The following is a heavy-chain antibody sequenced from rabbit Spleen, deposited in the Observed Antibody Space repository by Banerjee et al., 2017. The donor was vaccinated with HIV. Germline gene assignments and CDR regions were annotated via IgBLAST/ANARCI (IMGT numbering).Heavy chain of an antibody. J-gene: IGHJ6*01. V-gene: IGHV1S40*01. CDR1: GFSFNSGYD. D-gene: IGHD4-2*01. Sequence: QQLVESGGDLVKPGASLTLTCKASGFSFNSGYDMCWVRQAPGKGLEWIACIYAGSSGSTYSATWAKGRFTVSKTSSTTVTLQMTTLTAADTATYFCARDAGTSFSTYGMDLWGPGTLVTVS. CDR2: IYAGSSGST. CDR3: ARDAGTSFSTYGMDL.